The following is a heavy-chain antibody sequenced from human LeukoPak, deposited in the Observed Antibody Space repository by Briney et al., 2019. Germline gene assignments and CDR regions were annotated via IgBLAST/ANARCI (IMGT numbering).Heavy chain of an antibody. D-gene: IGHD6-19*01. J-gene: IGHJ4*02. CDR3: AKALYSSGWYVLLFDY. CDR1: GFTFSSYA. CDR2: ISYDGSNK. Sequence: PGGSLRLSCAASGFTFSSYAMHWVRQAPGKGLEWVAVISYDGSNKYYADSVKGRFTISRDNSKNTLYLQMNSLRAEDTAVYYCAKALYSSGWYVLLFDYWGQGTLVTVSS. V-gene: IGHV3-30-3*01.